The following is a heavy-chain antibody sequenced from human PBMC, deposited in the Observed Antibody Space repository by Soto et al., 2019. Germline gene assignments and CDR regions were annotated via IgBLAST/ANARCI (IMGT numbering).Heavy chain of an antibody. V-gene: IGHV4-59*01. J-gene: IGHJ4*02. CDR3: ATTSGGFGDIDY. CDR2: IFHSGTT. D-gene: IGHD3-10*01. Sequence: QVQLQESGPGLVKPSETLSLTCNVSGGSISSYYWNWVRQSPGKGLEWIGHIFHSGTTTYAPSLQSRVTISLDTSKKLFSLKLTSVTAADTAVYYCATTSGGFGDIDYWGPGTLVTVSS. CDR1: GGSISSYY.